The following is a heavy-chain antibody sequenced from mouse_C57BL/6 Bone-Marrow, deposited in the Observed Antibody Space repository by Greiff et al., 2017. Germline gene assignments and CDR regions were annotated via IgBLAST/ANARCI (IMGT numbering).Heavy chain of an antibody. D-gene: IGHD1-1*01. CDR1: GYTFTSYG. V-gene: IGHV1-81*01. CDR3: ARGTVVAPRFAY. J-gene: IGHJ3*01. CDR2: IYPRSGNT. Sequence: VQLQQSGAELARPGASVKLSCKASGYTFTSYGISWVKQRTGLGLEWIGEIYPRSGNTYYNEKFKGKATLTADKSSSTAYMELRSLTSEDSAVYFCARGTVVAPRFAYWGQGTLVTVSA.